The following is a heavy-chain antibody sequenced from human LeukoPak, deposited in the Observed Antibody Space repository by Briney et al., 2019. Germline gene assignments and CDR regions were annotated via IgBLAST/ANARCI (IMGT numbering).Heavy chain of an antibody. D-gene: IGHD1-7*01. J-gene: IGHJ4*02. CDR2: TPNDGTNK. V-gene: IGHV3-30*02. CDR3: ARDFRTTIAQVCDY. Sequence: GRSLRLSCAASGFTFIHHGIHWVRQAPGKGLEWVAFTPNDGTNKHYADSVKGRFTISRDNSKNTVWLQMNSLRVEDTAVYYCARDFRTTIAQVCDYWGQGTLVTVSS. CDR1: GFTFIHHG.